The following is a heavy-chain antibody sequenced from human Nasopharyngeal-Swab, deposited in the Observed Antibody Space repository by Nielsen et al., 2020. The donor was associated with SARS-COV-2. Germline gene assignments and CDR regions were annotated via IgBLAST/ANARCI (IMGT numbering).Heavy chain of an antibody. Sequence: GESLKISCAASGFIFSTYSINWVRQAPGKGLEWISYISGSGTIYYTDSVKGRFTISRDNAKNSLYLQMNSLRAEDTALYYCARDRYLARWGHGTLVTVSS. CDR2: ISGSGTI. V-gene: IGHV3-48*01. J-gene: IGHJ4*01. D-gene: IGHD3-16*02. CDR1: GFIFSTYS. CDR3: ARDRYLAR.